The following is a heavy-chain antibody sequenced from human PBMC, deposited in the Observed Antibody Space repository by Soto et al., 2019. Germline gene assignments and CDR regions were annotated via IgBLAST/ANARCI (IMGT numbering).Heavy chain of an antibody. J-gene: IGHJ6*02. D-gene: IGHD6-13*01. CDR1: GYTFTSYD. Sequence: QVQLVQSGAEVKKPGASVKVSCKASGYTFTSYDINWVRQATGQGLEWMGWMNPNSGNTGYAQKFQGRVTMTRNSSISTAYMELSSLRSEATALYYSAIRGYSSSWYYYYYYGMDVWGQGTTVTVSS. CDR2: MNPNSGNT. V-gene: IGHV1-8*01. CDR3: AIRGYSSSWYYYYYYGMDV.